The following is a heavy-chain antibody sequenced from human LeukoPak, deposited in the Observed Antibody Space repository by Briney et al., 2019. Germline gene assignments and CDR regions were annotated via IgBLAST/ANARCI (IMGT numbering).Heavy chain of an antibody. CDR1: GGSFSRYY. J-gene: IGHJ4*02. V-gene: IGHV4-59*01. CDR2: IYYSGST. CDR3: ASTVVVAASYCFDY. D-gene: IGHD2-15*01. Sequence: PSETLSLTCTVSGGSFSRYYWSWIRQPPGTGLEWIGYIYYSGSTNYNPSLKSRVTISVDTSKNQFSLKLSSVTAADTAVYYCASTVVVAASYCFDYWGQGTLVTVSS.